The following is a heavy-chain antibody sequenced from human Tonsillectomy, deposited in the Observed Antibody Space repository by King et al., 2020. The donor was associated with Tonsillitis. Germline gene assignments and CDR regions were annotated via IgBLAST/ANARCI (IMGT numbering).Heavy chain of an antibody. V-gene: IGHV4-34*01. D-gene: IGHD6-19*01. CDR1: GGSFSGYY. Sequence: VQLQQWGAGLLKPSETLSLTCAVYGGSFSGYYWSWIRQPPGKGLEWIGEINHSGSTNYNPSLKSRVTVSVDTSKKQFSLKLSSVTAADTAVYYCARGRFRPWLGTFDYWGQGTLVTVSS. J-gene: IGHJ4*02. CDR2: INHSGST. CDR3: ARGRFRPWLGTFDY.